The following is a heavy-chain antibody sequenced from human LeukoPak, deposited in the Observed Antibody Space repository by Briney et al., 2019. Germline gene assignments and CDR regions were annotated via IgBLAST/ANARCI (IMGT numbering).Heavy chain of an antibody. CDR1: GYTFTNYA. J-gene: IGHJ4*02. CDR3: ARGLLWFAELSPFGH. V-gene: IGHV1-3*01. Sequence: GASVNVSCKSSGYTFTNYAIHWVRQAPGQRHEWMGWINAGNGNTKYSQKCQGRLTITSDTSATTVYMELSSLRPEDTAFYYCARGLLWFAELSPFGHWGQGTLVTVSS. D-gene: IGHD3-10*01. CDR2: INAGNGNT.